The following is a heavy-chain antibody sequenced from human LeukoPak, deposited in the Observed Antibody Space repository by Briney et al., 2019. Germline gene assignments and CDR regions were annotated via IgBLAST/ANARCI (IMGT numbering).Heavy chain of an antibody. CDR3: ARGPSYGPYYFDY. J-gene: IGHJ4*02. V-gene: IGHV3-7*03. Sequence: GGSLRFSCAASGFTFSSYWMSWVRQAPGKGLEWVANIKQDGSEKYYVDSVKGRFTISRDNAKNSLYLQMNSLRAEDTAVYYCARGPSYGPYYFDYWGQGTLVTVSS. CDR1: GFTFSSYW. CDR2: IKQDGSEK. D-gene: IGHD3-10*01.